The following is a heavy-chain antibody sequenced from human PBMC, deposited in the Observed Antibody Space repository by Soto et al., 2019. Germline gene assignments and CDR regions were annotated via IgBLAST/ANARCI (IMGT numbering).Heavy chain of an antibody. D-gene: IGHD3-3*01. V-gene: IGHV3-21*01. CDR2: ISSSSSYI. CDR3: ATNYYDFWSGPGGGLGVY. CDR1: GFTFSSYS. Sequence: GGSLRLSCAASGFTFSSYSMNWVRQAPGKGLEWVSSISSSSSYIYYADSVKGRFTISRDNAKNSLYLQMNSLRAEDTAVYYCATNYYDFWSGPGGGLGVYWGQGTLVTVSS. J-gene: IGHJ4*02.